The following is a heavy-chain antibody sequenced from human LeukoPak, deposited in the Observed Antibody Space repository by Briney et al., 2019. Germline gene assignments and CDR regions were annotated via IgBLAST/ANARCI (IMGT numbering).Heavy chain of an antibody. CDR1: GFTFSSYG. CDR3: AKAGLAMPPDY. J-gene: IGHJ4*02. D-gene: IGHD2-2*01. Sequence: GGSLRLSCAASGFTFSSYGMHWVRQAPGKGLEWVAFIRYDGSHKYSADSVKGRFTLSRDNSKNTLYLQMNSLRAEDTAVYHCAKAGLAMPPDYWGQGTLVTVSS. CDR2: IRYDGSHK. V-gene: IGHV3-30*02.